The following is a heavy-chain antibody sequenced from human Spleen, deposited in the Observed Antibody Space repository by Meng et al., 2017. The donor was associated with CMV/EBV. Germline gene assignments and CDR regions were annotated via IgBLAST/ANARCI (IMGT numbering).Heavy chain of an antibody. V-gene: IGHV1-69*06. CDR2: IIPIFGTT. Sequence: SVKVSCKASGGTFSSYAVSWVRQAPGQGLEWMGGIIPIFGTTNYAQKFQGRVTMTEDTATDTAYMELSSLRSEDTAVYYCATHRQRGFSISWYDPFDYWGQGTLVTVSS. CDR3: ATHRQRGFSISWYDPFDY. D-gene: IGHD6-13*01. J-gene: IGHJ4*02. CDR1: GGTFSSYA.